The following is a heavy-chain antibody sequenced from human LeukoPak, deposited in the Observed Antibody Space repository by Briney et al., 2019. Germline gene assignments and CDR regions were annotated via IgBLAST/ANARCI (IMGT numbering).Heavy chain of an antibody. D-gene: IGHD3-16*01. CDR3: AGGALHGGGNWFAP. V-gene: IGHV1-2*06. J-gene: IGHJ5*02. Sequence: ASVKVSCKTSGYTFTGYYMHWLRQAPGQGLEWMGRINPNSGGTYYAQKFQGRVTMTRDTSISTSYMDLTSLISDDTAFYYCAGGALHGGGNWFAPWGQGTLVTVSS. CDR2: INPNSGGT. CDR1: GYTFTGYY.